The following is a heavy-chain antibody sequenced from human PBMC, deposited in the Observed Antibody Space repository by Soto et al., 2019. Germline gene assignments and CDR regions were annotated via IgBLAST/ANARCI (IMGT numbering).Heavy chain of an antibody. J-gene: IGHJ5*02. CDR3: ARAHLSGSYSSNWFDP. CDR1: GYTFTGYY. V-gene: IGHV1-2*04. Sequence: ASVKVSCKASGYTFTGYYMHWVRQAPGQGLEWMGWINPNSGGTNYAQKFQGWVTMTRDTSISTAYMELSRLRSDDTAVYYCARAHLSGSYSSNWFDPWGQGTLVTVSS. D-gene: IGHD3-10*01. CDR2: INPNSGGT.